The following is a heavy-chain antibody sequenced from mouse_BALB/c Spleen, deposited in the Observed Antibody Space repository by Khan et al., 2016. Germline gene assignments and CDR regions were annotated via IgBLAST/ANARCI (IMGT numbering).Heavy chain of an antibody. V-gene: IGHV5-6-5*01. Sequence: EVELVESGGGLVKPGGSLKLSCAASGFTLSNFVMSWVCQTPEKRLEWVASIRSGGSTYYPDSVKGRFTISRDSARNILNLQMSSLRSEDTAMYECARIGDGYHYAMDYWGQGTSVTVSS. D-gene: IGHD2-3*01. CDR3: ARIGDGYHYAMDY. CDR2: IRSGGST. J-gene: IGHJ4*01. CDR1: GFTLSNFV.